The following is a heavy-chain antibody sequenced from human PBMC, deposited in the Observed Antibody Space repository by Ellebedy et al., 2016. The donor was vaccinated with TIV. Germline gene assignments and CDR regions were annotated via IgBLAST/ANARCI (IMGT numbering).Heavy chain of an antibody. CDR3: ARSRHGYFFDL. CDR2: ISSFSSAI. J-gene: IGHJ4*02. D-gene: IGHD5/OR15-5a*01. Sequence: PGGSLRLSCAASGFTFSTQSMNWVRQAPGNGPEWVSYISSFSSAIHYADSVFGRFTISRDNAKNSLYLQMDSLRADDTAVYYCARSRHGYFFDLWGQGTLVTVSS. V-gene: IGHV3-48*04. CDR1: GFTFSTQS.